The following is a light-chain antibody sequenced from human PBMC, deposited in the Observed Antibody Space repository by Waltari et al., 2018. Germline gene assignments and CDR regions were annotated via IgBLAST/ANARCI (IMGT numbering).Light chain of an antibody. V-gene: IGKV1-5*03. J-gene: IGKJ1*01. CDR3: QQYNSYPRT. Sequence: DIPMTQSPCTRSASVGDRVTITCRASQSISSWLAWYQQKPGKAPKLLIYKASSLESGVPSRFSGSGSGTEFTLTISSLQPDDFATYYCQQYNSYPRTFGQGTKVEIK. CDR1: QSISSW. CDR2: KAS.